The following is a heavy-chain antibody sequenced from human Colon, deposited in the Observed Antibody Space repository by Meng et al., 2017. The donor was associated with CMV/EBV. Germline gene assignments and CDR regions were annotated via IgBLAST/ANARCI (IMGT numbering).Heavy chain of an antibody. Sequence: GGSLRLSCAGSGFTFNNYWMTWVRQAPGKGLEWVANIRHDAGNEQYYLDSVNGRFTISRDNARNSVYLQMNSLRADDTAVYYCARDQLARGVKPAGGLDVWGQGTTVTVSS. CDR3: ARDQLARGVKPAGGLDV. V-gene: IGHV3-7*01. J-gene: IGHJ6*02. CDR2: IRHDAGNEQ. CDR1: GFTFNNYW. D-gene: IGHD3-10*01.